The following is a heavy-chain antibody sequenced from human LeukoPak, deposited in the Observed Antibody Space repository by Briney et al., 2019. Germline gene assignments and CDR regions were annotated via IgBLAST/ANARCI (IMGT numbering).Heavy chain of an antibody. CDR2: ISGSGAGT. Sequence: GGSLKLSCAVSGFTFSSYAMNWVRQAPGKGPEWGSGISGSGAGTYYADSVKGRFTISRDNSKNTLYLQMNSLRAEDTAVYYCAKMVREFYTISYYFDYWGQGTLVTVSS. J-gene: IGHJ4*02. CDR3: AKMVREFYTISYYFDY. D-gene: IGHD2-8*01. CDR1: GFTFSSYA. V-gene: IGHV3-23*01.